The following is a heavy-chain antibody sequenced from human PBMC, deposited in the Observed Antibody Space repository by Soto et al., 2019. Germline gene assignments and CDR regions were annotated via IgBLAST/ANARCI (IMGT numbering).Heavy chain of an antibody. CDR3: ARDVGLTHAFDI. Sequence: PGGSLRLSCAASGFTFSSYSMNWVRQAPGKGLEWVSSISSSSSYIYYADSVKGRFTISRDNAKNSLYLQMNSLRAEDTAVYYCARDVGLTHAFDIWGQGTMVTVSS. V-gene: IGHV3-21*01. D-gene: IGHD3-10*01. CDR2: ISSSSSYI. CDR1: GFTFSSYS. J-gene: IGHJ3*02.